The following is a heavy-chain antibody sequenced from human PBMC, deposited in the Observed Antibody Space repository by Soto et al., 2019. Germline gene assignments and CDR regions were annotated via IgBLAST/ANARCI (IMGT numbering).Heavy chain of an antibody. V-gene: IGHV2-5*02. Sequence: QITLKESGPTLENPTQTLTLTCTFSGFSLSTSGVGVGWIRQPPGKALEWLALIYWDDDKRYSPSLKSRLTITKDTSKNQVVLTMTNMDPVDTATYYCAHRPSYCSGGSCYSGFDYWGQGTLVTVSS. CDR3: AHRPSYCSGGSCYSGFDY. CDR2: IYWDDDK. CDR1: GFSLSTSGVG. D-gene: IGHD2-15*01. J-gene: IGHJ4*02.